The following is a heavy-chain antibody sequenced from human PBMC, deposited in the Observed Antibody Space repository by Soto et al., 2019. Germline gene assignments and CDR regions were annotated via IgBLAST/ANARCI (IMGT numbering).Heavy chain of an antibody. J-gene: IGHJ4*02. D-gene: IGHD5-12*01. CDR1: VEPMTGGYY. V-gene: IGHV4-38-2*01. CDR2: IYYGGTT. CDR3: ARVPLPKGGYIDD. Sequence: SETLSLTCDVSVEPMTGGYYWGWIRQSPGKGLEWIGSIYYGGTTYYNPSLRSRLAISIDTSKNQFSLRLSSVTAADTAVYYCARVPLPKGGYIDDWGQGALVSVSS.